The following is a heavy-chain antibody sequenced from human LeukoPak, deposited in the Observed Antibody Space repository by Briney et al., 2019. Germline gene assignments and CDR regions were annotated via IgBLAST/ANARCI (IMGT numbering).Heavy chain of an antibody. D-gene: IGHD3-22*01. V-gene: IGHV3-66*01. Sequence: PGGSLRLSCAASGFTVSSNYMSWVRQAPGKGLEWVSVIYSGGSTYYADSVKGRFTISGDNSKNTLYLQMNSLRAEDTAVYYCAKGRPSKITMIVVVITTFDYWGQGTLVTVSS. J-gene: IGHJ4*02. CDR2: IYSGGST. CDR3: AKGRPSKITMIVVVITTFDY. CDR1: GFTVSSNY.